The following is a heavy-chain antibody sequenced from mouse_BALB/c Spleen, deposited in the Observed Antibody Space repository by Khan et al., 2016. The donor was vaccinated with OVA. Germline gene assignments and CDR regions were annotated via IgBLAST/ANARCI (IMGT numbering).Heavy chain of an antibody. CDR2: IWSGGDT. Sequence: QVQLKESGPGLVAPSQSLSITCTVSGFSLTSYDISWIRQPPGKGLEWLGGIWSGGDTNYNSAFMSRLSIRQDNSKSQVFLKMNSLQTDDTAIYYSVRSGYGTYYYTMDYWCQGTSVTVSS. D-gene: IGHD3-1*01. V-gene: IGHV2-9-2*01. CDR1: GFSLTSYD. CDR3: VRSGYGTYYYTMDY. J-gene: IGHJ4*01.